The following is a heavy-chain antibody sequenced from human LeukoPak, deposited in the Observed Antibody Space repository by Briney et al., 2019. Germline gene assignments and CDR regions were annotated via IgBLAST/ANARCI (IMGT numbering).Heavy chain of an antibody. Sequence: GGSLRLSCAASGFSFSTYAVSWVRQTPGKGLTCVSTISDNGGSAYFANFVKGRFSISSDDSKNTLYLQMDSLRAEDTAVYFCARSKWFGDVLDVWGQGTTVTVSS. D-gene: IGHD3-10*01. CDR3: ARSKWFGDVLDV. CDR1: GFSFSTYA. V-gene: IGHV3-23*01. CDR2: ISDNGGSA. J-gene: IGHJ6*02.